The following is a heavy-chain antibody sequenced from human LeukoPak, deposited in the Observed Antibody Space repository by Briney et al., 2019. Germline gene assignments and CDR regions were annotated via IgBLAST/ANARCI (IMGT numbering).Heavy chain of an antibody. CDR1: GFTFSSYW. Sequence: PGGSLRLSCAASGFTFSSYWMHWVRQAPGKGLGWVSRINSDVSSTIYADSVKGRFTISRDNAKNTLYLQMNSLRAEDTAVYYCARGQQLGAYGMDVWGQGTTVTVSS. D-gene: IGHD6-13*01. CDR2: INSDVSST. CDR3: ARGQQLGAYGMDV. V-gene: IGHV3-74*01. J-gene: IGHJ6*02.